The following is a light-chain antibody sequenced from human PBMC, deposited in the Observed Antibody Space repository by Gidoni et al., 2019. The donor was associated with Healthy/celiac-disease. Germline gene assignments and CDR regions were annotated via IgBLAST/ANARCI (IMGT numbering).Light chain of an antibody. V-gene: IGKV1-39*01. J-gene: IGKJ1*01. CDR2: AAS. Sequence: IHMTQTPSSLSGSVGDRVTITCRASQSISSYLNWYQQKPGKAPKLLIYAASSLQSGVPSRFSGSGSGTDFTLTISSLQPEEFATYYCQQSYSTLWTFGQGTKVELK. CDR1: QSISSY. CDR3: QQSYSTLWT.